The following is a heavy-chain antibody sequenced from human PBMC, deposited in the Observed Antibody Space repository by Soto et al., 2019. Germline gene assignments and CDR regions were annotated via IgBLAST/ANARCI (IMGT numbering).Heavy chain of an antibody. CDR1: GFTFSNAW. Sequence: LRLSCAASGFTFSNAWMNWVRQAPGKGLEWVGRIKSKTDGGTTDYAAPVKGRFTISRDDSKNTLYLQMNSLKTEDTAVYYCTTGMGYNPGFDYWGQGTLVTVSS. CDR2: IKSKTDGGTT. CDR3: TTGMGYNPGFDY. D-gene: IGHD1-1*01. J-gene: IGHJ4*02. V-gene: IGHV3-15*07.